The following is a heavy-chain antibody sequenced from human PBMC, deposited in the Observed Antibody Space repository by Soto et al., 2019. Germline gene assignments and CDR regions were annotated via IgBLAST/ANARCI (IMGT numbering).Heavy chain of an antibody. V-gene: IGHV5-10-1*01. J-gene: IGHJ3*02. CDR3: ARLHYDFWSGYYGPDDVFDI. CDR1: GYSFTSYW. CDR2: IDPSDSYT. Sequence: GESLKISCKGSGYSFTSYWISWVRQMPGKGLEWMGRIDPSDSYTNYSPSFQGHVTISADKSISTAYLQWSSLKASDTAMYYCARLHYDFWSGYYGPDDVFDIWGQATMVTVSS. D-gene: IGHD3-3*01.